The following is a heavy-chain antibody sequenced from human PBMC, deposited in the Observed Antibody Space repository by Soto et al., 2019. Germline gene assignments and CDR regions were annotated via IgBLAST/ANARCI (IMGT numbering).Heavy chain of an antibody. D-gene: IGHD6-19*01. Sequence: QVQLVQSGAEVKKPGSSVKVSCKASGGTFSSYAISWVRQAPGQGLEWMGGIIPIFGTANYAQKFQGRVTIXXDXSXXTAYLELSSLRSEDTAVYYCAGGVGIAVAGTTFDFWGQGTLVTVSS. CDR2: IIPIFGTA. CDR3: AGGVGIAVAGTTFDF. J-gene: IGHJ4*02. CDR1: GGTFSSYA. V-gene: IGHV1-69*12.